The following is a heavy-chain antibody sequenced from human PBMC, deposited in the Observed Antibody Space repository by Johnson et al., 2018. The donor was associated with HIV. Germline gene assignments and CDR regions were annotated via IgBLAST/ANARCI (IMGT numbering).Heavy chain of an antibody. V-gene: IGHV3-20*04. Sequence: VQLVESGGGAVRPGGSLRLSCVVSGFTFEDYGMSWVRQAPGKGLEWVSAINWNGGSTTYADSVKGRFIISRDNSKNTLYLQMNSLRAEDTAVYYCAREPGSSSRLGAFDIWGQGTMVTVSS. D-gene: IGHD6-13*01. CDR1: GFTFEDYG. CDR3: AREPGSSSRLGAFDI. J-gene: IGHJ3*02. CDR2: INWNGGST.